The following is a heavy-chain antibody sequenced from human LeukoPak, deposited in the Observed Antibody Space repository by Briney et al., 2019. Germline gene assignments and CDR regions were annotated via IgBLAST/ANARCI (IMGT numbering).Heavy chain of an antibody. D-gene: IGHD3-3*01. Sequence: ASVKVSCKASGYTFTGYYMHWVRQAPGQGLEWMGWINPNSGGTKYAQKFQGRVTMTRDTSISTAYMELSRLRSDDTAVYYCAREGYYDFWSGYYKHHSYFDYWGQGTLVTVSS. J-gene: IGHJ4*02. CDR1: GYTFTGYY. CDR2: INPNSGGT. V-gene: IGHV1-2*02. CDR3: AREGYYDFWSGYYKHHSYFDY.